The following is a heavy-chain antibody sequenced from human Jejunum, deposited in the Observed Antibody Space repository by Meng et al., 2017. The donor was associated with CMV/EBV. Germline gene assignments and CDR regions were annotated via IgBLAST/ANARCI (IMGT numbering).Heavy chain of an antibody. J-gene: IGHJ3*01. CDR2: IETTGDT. D-gene: IGHD3-10*02. Sequence: RISGADSGCTLRNNDMKGVSQPTGKGLEWVSTIETTGDTYYAASLKGRLTISRENAENSLYLQMNSLRAGDTAVYYCARGSMFSAWGQGTMVTVSS. CDR1: GCTLRNND. V-gene: IGHV3-13*01. CDR3: ARGSMFSA.